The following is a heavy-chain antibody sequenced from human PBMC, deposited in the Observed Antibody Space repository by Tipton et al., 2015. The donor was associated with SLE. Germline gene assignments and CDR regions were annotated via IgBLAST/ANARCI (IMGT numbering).Heavy chain of an antibody. D-gene: IGHD2-15*01. CDR3: ARDSRWELPFDI. CDR2: VYYSAST. V-gene: IGHV4-59*01. CDR1: GGSFSGYY. J-gene: IGHJ3*02. Sequence: TLSLTCAVYGGSFSGYYWSWIRQPPGKGLEWIGSVYYSASTNYNPSLKSRVTISVDTSKNQFSLKLSSVTAADTAVYYCARDSRWELPFDIRGQGTMVTVSS.